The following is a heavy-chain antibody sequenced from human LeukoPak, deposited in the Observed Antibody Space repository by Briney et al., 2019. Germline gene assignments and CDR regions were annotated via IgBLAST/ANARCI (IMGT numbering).Heavy chain of an antibody. J-gene: IGHJ5*02. Sequence: SETLSLTCTVSGGSISGSYWNWIRQPPGKGPEWIGYIYYSGSTNYNPSLKSRVTISVDTSKNQFSLKLSSVTAADTAVYYCASLSSGSYNWFDPWGRGTLVTVSS. CDR3: ASLSSGSYNWFDP. D-gene: IGHD1-26*01. CDR1: GGSISGSY. CDR2: IYYSGST. V-gene: IGHV4-59*01.